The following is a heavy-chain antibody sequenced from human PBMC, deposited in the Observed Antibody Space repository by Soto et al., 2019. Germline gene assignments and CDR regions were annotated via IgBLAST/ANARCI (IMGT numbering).Heavy chain of an antibody. CDR2: IYDSGSS. Sequence: QLQLQESGSGLVKPSQTLSLTCVVSGGSISSGGSSWSWIRQPPGVGLEWIGYIYDSGSSYYNPSLKSRVTISVDRSKNQFSLKLSSVTAADTAVYYCARAAVTGWYFDLWGRGTLVTVSS. CDR3: ARAAVTGWYFDL. J-gene: IGHJ2*01. D-gene: IGHD2-8*02. CDR1: GGSISSGGSS. V-gene: IGHV4-30-2*01.